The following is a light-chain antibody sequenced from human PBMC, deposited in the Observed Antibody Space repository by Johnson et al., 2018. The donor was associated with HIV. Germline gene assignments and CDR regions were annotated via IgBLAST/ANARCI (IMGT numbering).Light chain of an antibody. CDR1: TYNIGNNY. V-gene: IGLV1-51*02. J-gene: IGLJ1*01. Sequence: QSVLTQPPSVSAAPGQKVTISCSGSTYNIGNNYVSWYQQLPGTAPTLLIYEKNKLPSGIPDRFFGSKSGTSATLGITGLQTGDEADYYCEAWDSSLSGVFGTGTKVTVL. CDR2: EKN. CDR3: EAWDSSLSGV.